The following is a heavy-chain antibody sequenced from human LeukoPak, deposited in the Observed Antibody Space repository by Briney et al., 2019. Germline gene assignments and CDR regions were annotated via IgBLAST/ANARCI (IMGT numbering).Heavy chain of an antibody. J-gene: IGHJ2*01. CDR3: ARDYYDFWSGYLGWYFDL. CDR2: ISGSGGST. CDR1: GFTFSSYA. V-gene: IGHV3-23*01. Sequence: GGSLRLSCAASGFTFSSYAMSWVRQAPGKGLEWVSAISGSGGSTYYADSVKGRFTISRDNAKNSLYLQMNSLRAEDTAVYYCARDYYDFWSGYLGWYFDLWGRGTLVTVSS. D-gene: IGHD3-3*01.